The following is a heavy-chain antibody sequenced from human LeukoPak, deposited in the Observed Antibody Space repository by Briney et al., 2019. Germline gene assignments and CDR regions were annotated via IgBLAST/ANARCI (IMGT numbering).Heavy chain of an antibody. V-gene: IGHV4-39*01. Sequence: LETLSLTCTVSGGSISSSSYYWGWIRQPPGKGLEWIGSIYYSGTTYYNPSLKSRVTISVDTSKNQFSLKLSSVTAADTAVYYCARRMYSGSYHPFDYWGQGTLVTVSS. CDR3: ARRMYSGSYHPFDY. D-gene: IGHD1-26*01. CDR2: IYYSGTT. J-gene: IGHJ4*02. CDR1: GGSISSSSYY.